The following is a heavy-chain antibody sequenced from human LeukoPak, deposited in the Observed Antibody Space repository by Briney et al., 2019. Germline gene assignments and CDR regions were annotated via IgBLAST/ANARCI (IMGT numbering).Heavy chain of an antibody. CDR2: INHSGST. CDR3: ARNQYGIAAAVRVDP. CDR1: GGSFSGYY. J-gene: IGHJ5*02. D-gene: IGHD6-13*01. Sequence: SETLSPTCAVYGGSFSGYYWSWIRQPPGKGLEWIGEINHSGSTNYNPSLKSRVTISVDTSKNQFSLKLSSVTAADTAVYYCARNQYGIAAAVRVDPWGQGTLVTVSS. V-gene: IGHV4-34*01.